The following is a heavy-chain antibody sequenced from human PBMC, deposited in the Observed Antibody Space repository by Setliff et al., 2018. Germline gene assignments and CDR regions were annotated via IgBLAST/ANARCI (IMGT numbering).Heavy chain of an antibody. CDR1: GFAFSNFA. CDR3: ARGVDYCMDV. J-gene: IGHJ6*03. V-gene: IGHV3-23*05. Sequence: PGGSLRLSCAASGFAFSNFAMGWVRQAPGRGLEWVSIIQTNGNDKNYADSVKGRFTIYRDDSKNTLYLQMDSLRPEDTAIYYCARGVDYCMDVWGKGTTVTVSS. CDR2: IQTNGNDK. D-gene: IGHD2-15*01.